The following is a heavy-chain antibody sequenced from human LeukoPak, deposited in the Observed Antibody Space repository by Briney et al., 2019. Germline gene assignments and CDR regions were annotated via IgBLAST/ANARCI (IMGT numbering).Heavy chain of an antibody. Sequence: GGSLRLSCGASGFSFSTSAMNWVRQAPGKGLEWVSSINSGSTFIFYADSVKGRFTISRDNTHNSLHLRMDSLRAEDTAVYYCARGAGSLNFWGQGTLVTVSS. CDR2: INSGSTFI. CDR3: ARGAGSLNF. V-gene: IGHV3-21*01. D-gene: IGHD2-15*01. CDR1: GFSFSTSA. J-gene: IGHJ4*02.